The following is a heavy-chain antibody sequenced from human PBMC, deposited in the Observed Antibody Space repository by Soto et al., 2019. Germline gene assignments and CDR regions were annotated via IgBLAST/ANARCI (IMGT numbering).Heavy chain of an antibody. CDR3: ARDNLVGAIDY. Sequence: ASVKVSCKASGYTFSSYDITWVRQAPGQGLEWMGWISAYNGNTNYAQKFQGRVTVTTDTSTSTAYMDLRSLRSDDTAVYYCARDNLVGAIDYWGQGTLVIVSS. CDR1: GYTFSSYD. CDR2: ISAYNGNT. V-gene: IGHV1-18*01. J-gene: IGHJ4*02. D-gene: IGHD1-26*01.